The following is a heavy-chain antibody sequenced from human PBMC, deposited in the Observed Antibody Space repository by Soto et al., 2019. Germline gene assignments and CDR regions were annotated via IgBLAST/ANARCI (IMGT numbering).Heavy chain of an antibody. CDR2: IYSGGST. D-gene: IGHD4-17*01. CDR1: GFTVSSNY. Sequence: GGSLRLSCAASGFTVSSNYMSWVRQAPGKGLEWVSVIYSGGSTYYADSVKGRFTISRDNSKNTLYLQMNSLRAEDTAVYYCARDKHGDYYAFDIWGQGTMVTVSS. V-gene: IGHV3-66*01. CDR3: ARDKHGDYYAFDI. J-gene: IGHJ3*02.